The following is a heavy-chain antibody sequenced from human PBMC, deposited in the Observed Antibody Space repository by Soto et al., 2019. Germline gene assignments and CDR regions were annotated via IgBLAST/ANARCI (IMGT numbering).Heavy chain of an antibody. CDR2: LSATGAT. Sequence: GGSLRLSCAASGFTFSTYAMSWVRQAPGKGLEWVSALSATGATFHANSVMGRFVISRDNSKNILYLQMNSLRVEDTAVYYCARDRALTTQGTLLDFWGQGTLVTVSS. D-gene: IGHD4-4*01. V-gene: IGHV3-23*01. J-gene: IGHJ4*02. CDR3: ARDRALTTQGTLLDF. CDR1: GFTFSTYA.